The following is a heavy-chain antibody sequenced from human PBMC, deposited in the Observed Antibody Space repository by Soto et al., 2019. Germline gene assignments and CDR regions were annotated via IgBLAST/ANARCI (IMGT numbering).Heavy chain of an antibody. CDR2: IWYDGSNK. V-gene: IGHV3-33*01. CDR3: ARDLAVAGTHGDV. D-gene: IGHD6-19*01. J-gene: IGHJ6*02. CDR1: GFTFSSYG. Sequence: ESGGGVVQPGRSLRLSCAASGFTFSSYGMHWVRQAPGKGLEWVAVIWYDGSNKYYADSVKGRFTISRDNSKNTLYLQMNSLRAEDTAVYYCARDLAVAGTHGDVWGQGTTVTVSS.